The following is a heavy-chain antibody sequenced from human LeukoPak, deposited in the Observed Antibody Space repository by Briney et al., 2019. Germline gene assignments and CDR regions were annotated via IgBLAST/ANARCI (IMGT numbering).Heavy chain of an antibody. CDR1: GVSVNSRSFY. CDR2: VYSSGNV. CDR3: VRGAMVSKPGDF. J-gene: IGHJ4*02. Sequence: SETLSLTCSVSGVSVNSRSFYWNWVRQPPGKGLEWLGSVYSSGNVYQSPSLQSRGAISVDASNNSFSLTLKSATAADTAVYFCVRGAMVSKPGDFWGQGALVIVSS. V-gene: IGHV4-39*01. D-gene: IGHD2/OR15-2a*01.